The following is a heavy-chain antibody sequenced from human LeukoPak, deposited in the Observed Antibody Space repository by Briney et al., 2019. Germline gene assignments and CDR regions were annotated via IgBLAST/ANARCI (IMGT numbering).Heavy chain of an antibody. J-gene: IGHJ5*02. CDR1: GYSFTSYY. D-gene: IGHD3-10*01. CDR2: INPSGGSK. V-gene: IGHV1-46*01. CDR3: ARGRRVRGVLNWFDP. Sequence: ASVKVSCKASGYSFTSYYMHWVRQAPGQGLEWMGIINPSGGSKTYAQKFQGRVTMTRNTSRSTAYMELSSLRSEDTAVYYCARGRRVRGVLNWFDPWGQGTLATVSS.